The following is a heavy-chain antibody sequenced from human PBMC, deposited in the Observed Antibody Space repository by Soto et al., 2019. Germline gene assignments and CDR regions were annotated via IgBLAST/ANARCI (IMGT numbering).Heavy chain of an antibody. CDR1: GGSISNYY. J-gene: IGHJ3*02. CDR2: IYYTGST. CDR3: ARMKDAFDI. V-gene: IGHV4-59*08. Sequence: SETQSLTCTVSGGSISNYYWSWIRQPPGMGLEWIGYIYYTGSTNYNPSLKSRVTISVDTSKNQFSLKLSSVTAADTAVYYCARMKDAFDIWGQGTMVTVSS.